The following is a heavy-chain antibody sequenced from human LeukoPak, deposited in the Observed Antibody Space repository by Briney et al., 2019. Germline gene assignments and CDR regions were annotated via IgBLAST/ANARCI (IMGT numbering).Heavy chain of an antibody. CDR1: GGSFSGYY. V-gene: IGHV4-34*01. D-gene: IGHD3-9*01. CDR2: INHSGST. J-gene: IGHJ6*03. Sequence: SETLSLTCAVYGGSFSGYYWSWIRQPPGKGLEWIGEINHSGSTNYNPSLKSRVTISVDTSKNQFSLKLSSVTAADTAVYYCARLVNYYYYYMDVWGKGTTVTVSS. CDR3: ARLVNYYYYYMDV.